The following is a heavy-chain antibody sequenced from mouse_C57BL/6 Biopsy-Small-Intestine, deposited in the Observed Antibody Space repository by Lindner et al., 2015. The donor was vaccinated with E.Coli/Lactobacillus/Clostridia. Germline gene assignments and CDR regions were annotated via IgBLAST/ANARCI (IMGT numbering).Heavy chain of an antibody. CDR2: IYPGGGYA. Sequence: VQLQESGAELVRPGTSVKMSCKASGYTFTNYWIGWAKQRPGHGLEWIGDIYPGGGYANYNEKFKGKATLTADKSSSTAYMQFSSLTSEDSAIYYCARTRGFDYWGQGTTLTVSS. CDR3: ARTRGFDY. V-gene: IGHV1-63*01. J-gene: IGHJ2*01. CDR1: GYTFTNYW.